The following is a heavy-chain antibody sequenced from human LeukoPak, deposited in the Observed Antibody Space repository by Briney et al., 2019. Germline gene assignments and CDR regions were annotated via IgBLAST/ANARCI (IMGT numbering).Heavy chain of an antibody. J-gene: IGHJ4*02. D-gene: IGHD6-6*01. V-gene: IGHV3-23*01. CDR3: AKDHDIAARVSIFDY. CDR1: GFTVSSYA. Sequence: GGSLRLSCAASGFTVSSYAMSWVRQAPGKGLEWVSAISGSGGSTYYADSVKVRFTISRDNSKNTLYLQMNSLRAEDTAVYYCAKDHDIAARVSIFDYWGQGTLVTVSS. CDR2: ISGSGGST.